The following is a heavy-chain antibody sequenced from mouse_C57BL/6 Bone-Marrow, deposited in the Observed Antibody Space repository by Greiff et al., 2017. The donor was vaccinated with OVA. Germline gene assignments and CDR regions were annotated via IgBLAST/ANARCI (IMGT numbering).Heavy chain of an antibody. CDR2: IYPRSGNT. D-gene: IGHD1-1*01. J-gene: IGHJ1*03. V-gene: IGHV1-81*01. Sequence: VKLQESGAELARPGASVKLSCKASGFTFTSYGISWVQQRPGQGLEWIGEIYPRSGNTYYNEKFKGKATLTADKSSSTAYMELRSLTSEDSAVYVCARSDLYYYGSSYYWYFDVWGTGTTVTVSS. CDR3: ARSDLYYYGSSYYWYFDV. CDR1: GFTFTSYG.